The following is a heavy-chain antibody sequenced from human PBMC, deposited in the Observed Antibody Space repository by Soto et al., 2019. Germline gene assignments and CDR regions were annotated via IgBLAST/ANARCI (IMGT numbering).Heavy chain of an antibody. J-gene: IGHJ5*02. CDR3: AREFEQQLLWSFDP. CDR2: IWYDGSNK. V-gene: IGHV3-33*01. Sequence: GGALRPSCAASGIPFSSSGIDWGRPAPGKGLEWVAVIWYDGSNKYYADSVKGRFTISRDNSKKTLYLQMNSLRAEDTAVYYCAREFEQQLLWSFDPCGQGTLVTVSS. D-gene: IGHD2-2*01. CDR1: GIPFSSSG.